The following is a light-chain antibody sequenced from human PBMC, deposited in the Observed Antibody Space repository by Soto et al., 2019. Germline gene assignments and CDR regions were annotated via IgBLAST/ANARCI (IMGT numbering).Light chain of an antibody. CDR1: SSDIGSNT. V-gene: IGLV1-44*01. J-gene: IGLJ2*01. Sequence: HSVLTQPPSASGTPGQRVTISCSGSSSDIGSNTVHWYQQVPGTTPKLLIYSNNQRPSGVPDRFSGSKSGTSASLAISGLQSEDEADYYCAAWDVSLNGVVFGGGTKVTVL. CDR3: AAWDVSLNGVV. CDR2: SNN.